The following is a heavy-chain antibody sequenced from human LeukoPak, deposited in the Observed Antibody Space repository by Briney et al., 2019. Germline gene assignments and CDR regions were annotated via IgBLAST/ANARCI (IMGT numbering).Heavy chain of an antibody. CDR1: GFTFSSYW. J-gene: IGHJ4*02. D-gene: IGHD5-12*01. CDR2: IKQDGSEK. CDR3: ARALFSYSGYDSY. Sequence: GGSLRLSCAASGFTFSSYWMGWVRQAPGKGLEWVANIKQDGSEKYYVDSVKGRFTISRDNAKNSLYLQMNSLRAEDTAVYYCARALFSYSGYDSYWGQGTLVTVSS. V-gene: IGHV3-7*01.